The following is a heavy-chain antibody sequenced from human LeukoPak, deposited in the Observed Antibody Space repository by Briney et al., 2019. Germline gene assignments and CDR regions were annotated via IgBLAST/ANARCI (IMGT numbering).Heavy chain of an antibody. CDR1: GGSISSGGYS. D-gene: IGHD3-22*01. Sequence: PSQTLSLTCAVSGGSISSGGYSWSWIRQPPGKGLEWIGYIYHSGSTYYNPSLKSRVTIPVDRSKNQFSLKLSSVTAADTAVYYCASTYDSSGYYSGDYWGQGTLVTVSS. CDR2: IYHSGST. J-gene: IGHJ4*02. CDR3: ASTYDSSGYYSGDY. V-gene: IGHV4-30-2*01.